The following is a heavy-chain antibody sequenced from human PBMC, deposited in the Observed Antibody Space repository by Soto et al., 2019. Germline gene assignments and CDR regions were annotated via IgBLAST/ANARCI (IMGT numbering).Heavy chain of an antibody. CDR1: GGSISSISYY. CDR2: IYYSGYT. V-gene: IGHV4-39*01. CDR3: ARHNGPLYVGYYYDMDV. Sequence: QLQLQESGPGLVKPSETLSLTCTVSGGSISSISYYWGWIRQPPGKVLEWIGSIYYSGYTYYNPSLTGRVTISVDTSKNQFSLKLSSVTAADTAVYYCARHNGPLYVGYYYDMDVWGQGTTVTVSS. J-gene: IGHJ6*02. D-gene: IGHD3-16*01.